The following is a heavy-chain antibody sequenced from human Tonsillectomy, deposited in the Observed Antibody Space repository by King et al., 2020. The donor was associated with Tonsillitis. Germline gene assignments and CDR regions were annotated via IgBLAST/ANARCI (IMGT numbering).Heavy chain of an antibody. CDR1: GFTFSSYA. D-gene: IGHD5-18*01. V-gene: IGHV3-64D*06. CDR3: VKVDRKTAPVRGYYFYMDV. Sequence: VQLVESGGGLVQPGGSLRLSCSASGFTFSSYAMHWVRQAPGKGLEYISAISSNGGNTYYADSVKGRFTISRDNSKNTLYLQMSSLRAEDTAVYYCVKVDRKTAPVRGYYFYMDVWGKGTTVTVSS. CDR2: ISSNGGNT. J-gene: IGHJ6*03.